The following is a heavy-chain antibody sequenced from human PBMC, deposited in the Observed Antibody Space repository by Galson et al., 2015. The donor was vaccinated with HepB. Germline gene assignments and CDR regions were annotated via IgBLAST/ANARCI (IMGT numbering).Heavy chain of an antibody. CDR3: ARDRYSDSNSYYLIY. CDR2: ISYDGIQK. V-gene: IGHV3-30*04. J-gene: IGHJ4*02. D-gene: IGHD3-22*01. Sequence: SLRLSCAVSGFTFRNYAMHWVRQAPGKGLEWVAVISYDGIQKYYSDSVKGRFTISRDNSKNTVYLQMNSLRAEDTAIYYCARDRYSDSNSYYLIYWGQGTLVTVSS. CDR1: GFTFRNYA.